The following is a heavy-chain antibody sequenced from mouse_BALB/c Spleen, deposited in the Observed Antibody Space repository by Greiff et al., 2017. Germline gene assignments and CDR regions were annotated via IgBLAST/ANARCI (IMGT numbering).Heavy chain of an antibody. J-gene: IGHJ2*01. CDR1: GFTFTDYY. Sequence: EVKLMESGGGLVQPGGSLRLSCATSGFTFTDYYMSWVRQTPGKALEWLGFIRNKANGYTTEYSASVKGRFTISRDNSQSILYLQMNTLRAEDSATYYCARDNYYFDYWGQGTTLTVSS. CDR2: IRNKANGYTT. CDR3: ARDNYYFDY. V-gene: IGHV7-3*02.